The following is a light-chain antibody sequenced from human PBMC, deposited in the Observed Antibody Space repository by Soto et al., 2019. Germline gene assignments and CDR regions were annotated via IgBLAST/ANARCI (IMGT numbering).Light chain of an antibody. Sequence: QSVLTQPPSASGTPGQRVTISCSGSSSNIGSNYVYWYQHLPGMAPKLLVYRNNQRPSGVPDRFSGSKSGTSASLAISGLRSEDEADYYCAAWDDRLSGFVLGTGTKVTVL. CDR1: SSNIGSNY. CDR2: RNN. J-gene: IGLJ1*01. CDR3: AAWDDRLSGFV. V-gene: IGLV1-47*01.